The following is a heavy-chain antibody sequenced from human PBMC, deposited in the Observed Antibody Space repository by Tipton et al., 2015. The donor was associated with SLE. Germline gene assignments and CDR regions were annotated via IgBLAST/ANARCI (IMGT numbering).Heavy chain of an antibody. D-gene: IGHD3-10*01. V-gene: IGHV3-7*01. CDR1: GFSFSTYW. Sequence: SLRLSCAASGFSFSTYWMPWVRQAPGKGLEWVANLKEDGSETYYVDSVKGRFTISRDNAKNSLYLQMNSLRAEDTAVYYCATQGYYYGSGNYYHFYYYGMDVWGHGTTVTVSS. CDR3: ATQGYYYGSGNYYHFYYYGMDV. CDR2: LKEDGSET. J-gene: IGHJ6*02.